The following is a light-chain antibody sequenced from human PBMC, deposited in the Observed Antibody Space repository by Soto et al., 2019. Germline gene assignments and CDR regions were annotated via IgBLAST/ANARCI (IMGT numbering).Light chain of an antibody. J-gene: IGLJ3*02. CDR2: EVS. V-gene: IGLV2-14*01. CDR3: SSYTSGSTWV. CDR1: SSDVGAYNY. Sequence: QAVVTQPASVSGSPGQSITISCTGTSSDVGAYNYVSWYQQHPGKAPKLMIYEVSNRPSGVSNRFSGSKSGNTASLTISGLQAEDEGDYYCSSYTSGSTWVFGGGTKVTVL.